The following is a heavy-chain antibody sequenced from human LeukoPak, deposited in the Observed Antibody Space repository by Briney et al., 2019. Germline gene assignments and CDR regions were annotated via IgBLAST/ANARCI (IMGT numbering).Heavy chain of an antibody. CDR1: GFTVSSNY. CDR3: ARGYYYDSSVAY. J-gene: IGHJ4*02. D-gene: IGHD3-22*01. Sequence: PGGSLRLSCAASGFTVSSNYMSWVRQAPGKGLEWVSVIYSGGSTYYADSVKGRFTISRDNARNSLYLQMDSLRVEDTAVYYCARGYYYDSSVAYWGQGTLVTVSS. V-gene: IGHV3-53*01. CDR2: IYSGGST.